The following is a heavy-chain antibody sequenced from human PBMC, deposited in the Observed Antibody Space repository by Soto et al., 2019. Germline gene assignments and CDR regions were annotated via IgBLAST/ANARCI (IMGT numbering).Heavy chain of an antibody. J-gene: IGHJ4*02. Sequence: QITLKESGPTLVKPTQTLTLTCTFSGFSLTTSGVGVGSVRQPPGKSLEWLALIYLDGDERYTPSQNSRLFITKHTSKNQVALTMTNMDPVDTATYYGAHRRDGTIGFDYWGQGTLVTVSS. V-gene: IGHV2-5*02. CDR2: IYLDGDE. CDR3: AHRRDGTIGFDY. CDR1: GFSLTTSGVG. D-gene: IGHD1-26*01.